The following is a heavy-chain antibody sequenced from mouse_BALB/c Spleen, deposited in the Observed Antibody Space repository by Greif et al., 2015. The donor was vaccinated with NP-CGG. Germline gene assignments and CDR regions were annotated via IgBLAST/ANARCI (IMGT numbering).Heavy chain of an antibody. CDR3: TTRDGYYQGFAY. V-gene: IGHV1-5*01. CDR2: IYPGNSDT. Sequence: VQLKDSGTVLARPGASVKMSCKASGYSFTSYWMHWVKQRPGQGLEWIGAIYPGNSDTSYNQKFKGKAKLTAVTSASTAYMELSSLTNEDSAVYYCTTRDGYYQGFAYWGQGTLVTVSA. J-gene: IGHJ3*01. CDR1: GYSFTSYW. D-gene: IGHD2-3*01.